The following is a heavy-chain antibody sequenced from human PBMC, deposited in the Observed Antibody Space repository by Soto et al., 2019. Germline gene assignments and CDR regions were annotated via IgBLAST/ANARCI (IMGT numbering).Heavy chain of an antibody. Sequence: QVQLEQSAPEVKKPGASVKVSCKASGYTFTTYGISWGRQAPGEGLEWLGWINTHNGNTNYAQNLQGRVFMTADTSTNTAYMELRSLRSDDTAIYYCTREGSAPYYYYAMDAWGQGTTVTVSS. CDR3: TREGSAPYYYYAMDA. CDR2: INTHNGNT. J-gene: IGHJ6*02. V-gene: IGHV1-18*01. D-gene: IGHD3-10*01. CDR1: GYTFTTYG.